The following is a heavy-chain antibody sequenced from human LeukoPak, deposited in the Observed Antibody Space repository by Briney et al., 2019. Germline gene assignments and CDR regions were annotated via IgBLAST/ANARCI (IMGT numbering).Heavy chain of an antibody. CDR1: GYTFTSYA. CDR2: INAGNGNT. V-gene: IGHV1-3*01. CDR3: ASGSYSTYYYGMDV. J-gene: IGHJ6*02. D-gene: IGHD1-26*01. Sequence: ASVNVSCKASGYTFTSYAMHWVRQAPGQRLEWMGWINAGNGNTKYSQKFQGRVTITRDTSASTAYMELSSPRSEDTAVYYCASGSYSTYYYGMDVWGQGTTVTVSS.